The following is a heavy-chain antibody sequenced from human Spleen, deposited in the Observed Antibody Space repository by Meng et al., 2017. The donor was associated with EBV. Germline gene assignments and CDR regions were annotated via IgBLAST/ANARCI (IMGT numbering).Heavy chain of an antibody. Sequence: VHLQGSGPGLVKPSGTLALTCAVSGGSISSSNWWNWVRQAPGKGLEWIGEIYHSGSTSYNPSLESRVTISIDKSKNQVSLKLTSVTAADTAVYYCAQRERWGLDPWGQGTLVTASS. CDR1: GGSISSSNW. CDR2: IYHSGST. V-gene: IGHV4-4*02. J-gene: IGHJ5*02. CDR3: AQRERWGLDP. D-gene: IGHD3-16*01.